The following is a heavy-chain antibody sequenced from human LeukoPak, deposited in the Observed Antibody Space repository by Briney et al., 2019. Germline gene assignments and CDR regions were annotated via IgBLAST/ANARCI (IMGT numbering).Heavy chain of an antibody. J-gene: IGHJ4*02. CDR2: MNPNSGNT. Sequence: ASVKVSCKASGYTFTSYDINWVRQATGQGLEWMGWMNPNSGNTGYAQKFQGRVTMTRNTSISTAYMELSSLRSEDTAVYYCARVGIAAAGNVFDYWGQGTLDTVSS. D-gene: IGHD6-13*01. V-gene: IGHV1-8*01. CDR1: GYTFTSYD. CDR3: ARVGIAAAGNVFDY.